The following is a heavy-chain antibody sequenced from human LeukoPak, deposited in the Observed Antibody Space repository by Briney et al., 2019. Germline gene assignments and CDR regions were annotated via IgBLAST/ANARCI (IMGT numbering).Heavy chain of an antibody. CDR2: IYYSGST. J-gene: IGHJ3*02. Sequence: SETLSLTCTVSGGSISSYYWSWIRQPPGKGLEWIGYIYYSGSTNYNPSLKSRVTISVDTSKNQFSLKLRSVTAADTAVYYCARDHSSKNAFDIWGQGTMVTVSS. CDR3: ARDHSSKNAFDI. D-gene: IGHD6-6*01. V-gene: IGHV4-59*01. CDR1: GGSISSYY.